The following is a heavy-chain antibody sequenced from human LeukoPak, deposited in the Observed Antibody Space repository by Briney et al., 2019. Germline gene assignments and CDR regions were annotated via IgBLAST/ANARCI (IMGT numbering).Heavy chain of an antibody. CDR2: INHSGST. CDR1: GGSFSGYY. CDR3: ARARRHYGRSFDY. D-gene: IGHD4-17*01. V-gene: IGHV4-34*01. Sequence: SETLSLTCAVYGGSFSGYYWTWIRQPPGKGLEWIGEINHSGSTNYNPSLKSRVTISVDTSRKQFFLRLSSVTAADTAMYYCARARRHYGRSFDYWGQGPLVPVSS. J-gene: IGHJ4*02.